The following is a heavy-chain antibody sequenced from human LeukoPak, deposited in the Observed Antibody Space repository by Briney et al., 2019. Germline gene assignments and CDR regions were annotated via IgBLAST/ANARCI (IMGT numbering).Heavy chain of an antibody. CDR2: ISGSGRST. J-gene: IGHJ1*01. CDR1: GFTFSSYA. D-gene: IGHD3-22*01. Sequence: GGSLRLSCAASGFTFSSYAMSWVRQAPGKGLEWVSAISGSGRSTYYADSVKGRFTISRDNSKNTLYLQMNSLRAEDTAVYYCAKGALYYYDSSGSSLQHWGQGTLVTVSS. V-gene: IGHV3-23*01. CDR3: AKGALYYYDSSGSSLQH.